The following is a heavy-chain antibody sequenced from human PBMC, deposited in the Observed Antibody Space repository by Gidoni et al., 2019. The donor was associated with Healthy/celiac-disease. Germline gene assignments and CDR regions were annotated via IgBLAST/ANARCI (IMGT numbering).Heavy chain of an antibody. D-gene: IGHD2-15*01. CDR2: IKSKTDGGTT. V-gene: IGHV3-15*01. J-gene: IGHJ4*02. CDR3: TTVHVVVVAATDY. CDR1: GVTLSNAW. Sequence: EVQMVESGGGLVKPGGYLRLSYAASGVTLSNAWISWVRQAPGKGLECVGRIKSKTDGGTTDYAAPVKGRFTISRDDSKNTLYLQMNSLKTEDTAVYYCTTVHVVVVAATDYCGQGTLVTVSS.